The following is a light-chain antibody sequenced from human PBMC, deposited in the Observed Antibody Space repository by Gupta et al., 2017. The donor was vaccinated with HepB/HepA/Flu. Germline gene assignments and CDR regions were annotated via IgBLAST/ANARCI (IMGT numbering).Light chain of an antibody. CDR3: QQYYSTPCT. V-gene: IGKV4-1*01. CDR2: WAS. Sequence: DIVMTQSPDSLPVSLGDGGTINCKSSQSVLYSSNNKNYLAWYQQKPGQPPKLLIYWASTRESGVPDRFSGSGSGTDFTLTISSLQAEDVAVYYCQQYYSTPCTFGPGTKVEIK. CDR1: QSVLYSSNNKNY. J-gene: IGKJ3*01.